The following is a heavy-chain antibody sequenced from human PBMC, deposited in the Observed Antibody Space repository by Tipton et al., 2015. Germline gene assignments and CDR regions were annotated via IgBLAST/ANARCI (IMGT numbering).Heavy chain of an antibody. D-gene: IGHD3-22*01. Sequence: TLSLTCSVSSDSISKYYWSWIRQPPGKGLEWIGSIYYSGSTYYNPSLKSRVTISVDTSKNQFSLKLSSVTAADTAVYYCAREQDSDGSEYDSSGLCGFDPWGQGTQVTVSS. CDR2: IYYSGST. CDR1: SDSISKYY. J-gene: IGHJ5*02. CDR3: AREQDSDGSEYDSSGLCGFDP. V-gene: IGHV4-39*01.